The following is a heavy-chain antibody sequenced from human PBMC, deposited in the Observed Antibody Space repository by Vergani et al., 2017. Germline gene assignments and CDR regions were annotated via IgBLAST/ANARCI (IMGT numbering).Heavy chain of an antibody. V-gene: IGHV3-30*18. CDR3: AKVWDVNDYGDYFDY. J-gene: IGHJ4*02. D-gene: IGHD4-17*01. Sequence: QVQLVESGGGVVQPGRSLRLSCAASGFTFSSYGMHWVRQAPGKGLEWVAVISYDGSNKYYADSVKGRVTISRDNSKNTLYLQMNSLRAEDAAVYYCAKVWDVNDYGDYFDYWGQGTLVTVSS. CDR2: ISYDGSNK. CDR1: GFTFSSYG.